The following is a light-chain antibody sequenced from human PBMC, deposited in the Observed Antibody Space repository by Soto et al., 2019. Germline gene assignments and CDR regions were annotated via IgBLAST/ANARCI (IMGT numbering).Light chain of an antibody. CDR2: STN. CDR3: VLYMGSGVWV. J-gene: IGLJ3*02. Sequence: QTVVTQEPSFSVSPGRTVTLTCGLSSGSVSTSYYPSWYQQTPGPAPRTLIYSTNTRSSGVPDRFSGSILGNKAALTITGAQADDESDYYCVLYMGSGVWVFGGGTKLTVL. V-gene: IGLV8-61*01. CDR1: SGSVSTSYY.